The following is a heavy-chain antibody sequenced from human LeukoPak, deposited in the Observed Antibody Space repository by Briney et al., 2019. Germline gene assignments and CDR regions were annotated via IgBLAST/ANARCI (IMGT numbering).Heavy chain of an antibody. V-gene: IGHV3-23*01. D-gene: IGHD3-10*02. CDR3: AELGITMIGGV. Sequence: GGSLRLSCTTSGFSFNTYSMSWVRQAPGKGLEWVSAINDDTPYYTDSVKGRFTVSRDNSRDTLYLHLNSLRAEDTAVYYCAELGITMIGGVWGKGTTVTISS. CDR1: GFSFNTYS. CDR2: INDDTP. J-gene: IGHJ6*04.